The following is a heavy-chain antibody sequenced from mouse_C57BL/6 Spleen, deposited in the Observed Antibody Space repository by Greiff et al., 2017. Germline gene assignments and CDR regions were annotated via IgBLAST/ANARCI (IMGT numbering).Heavy chain of an antibody. J-gene: IGHJ2*01. Sequence: VQLQQSGPELVKPGASVKISCKASGYSFTGYYMNWVKQSPEKSLEWIGEINPSTGGTTYNQKFKAKATLTVCKSSSTAYMQLKSRTSEDSAVYYCARDYYGNYDYFDYWGQGTTLTVAS. CDR2: INPSTGGT. CDR3: ARDYYGNYDYFDY. CDR1: GYSFTGYY. V-gene: IGHV1-42*01. D-gene: IGHD2-1*01.